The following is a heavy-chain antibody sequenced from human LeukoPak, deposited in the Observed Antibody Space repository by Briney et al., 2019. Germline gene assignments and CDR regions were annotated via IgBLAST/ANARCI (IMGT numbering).Heavy chain of an antibody. D-gene: IGHD6-19*01. CDR2: IYPGDSDT. Sequence: GESLKISCKGSGYNFIIYWSGWVRQMPGKGLEWMGVIYPGDSDTRYSPSFQGQVTISVDKSNSTAYLQWSSLKASDTAMYYCARRDYTSGRTYFHHWGQGTLVTVSS. CDR1: GYNFIIYW. CDR3: ARRDYTSGRTYFHH. J-gene: IGHJ1*01. V-gene: IGHV5-51*01.